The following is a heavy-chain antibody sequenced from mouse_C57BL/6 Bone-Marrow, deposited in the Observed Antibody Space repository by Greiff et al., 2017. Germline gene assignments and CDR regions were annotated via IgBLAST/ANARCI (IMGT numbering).Heavy chain of an antibody. Sequence: QVQLKESGPGLVQPSQSLSITCTVSGFSLTSYGVHWVRQSPGKGLEWLGVIWSGGSTDYNAAFISRLSISKDNSKSQVFFKMNSLQADDTAIYYCARNEGDGTQAWFAYWGQGTLVTVSA. CDR1: GFSLTSYG. CDR2: IWSGGST. CDR3: ARNEGDGTQAWFAY. J-gene: IGHJ3*01. D-gene: IGHD2-1*01. V-gene: IGHV2-2*01.